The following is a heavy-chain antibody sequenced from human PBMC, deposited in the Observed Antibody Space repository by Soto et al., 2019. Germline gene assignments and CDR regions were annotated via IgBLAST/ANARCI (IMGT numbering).Heavy chain of an antibody. CDR2: ISYDGSNK. CDR1: GFTFSSYA. V-gene: IGHV3-30-3*01. CDR3: ASSTGTRFDYYYYGMDV. J-gene: IGHJ6*02. D-gene: IGHD1-7*01. Sequence: SGGSLRLSCAASGFTFSSYAMHWVRQAPGKGLEWVAVISYDGSNKYYADSVKGRFTISRDNSKNTLYLQMNSLRAEDTAVYYCASSTGTRFDYYYYGMDVWGQGTTVTVSS.